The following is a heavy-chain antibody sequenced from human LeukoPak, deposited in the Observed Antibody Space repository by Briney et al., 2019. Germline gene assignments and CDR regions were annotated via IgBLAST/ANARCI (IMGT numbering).Heavy chain of an antibody. D-gene: IGHD2-21*02. CDR1: RFPHTKDR. Sequence: GGSVSLFCSVSRFPHTKDRERCARQAPGKGLEWVGRIKSKTDGGTRDYAAPVKGRFTISRDDSKNTLYLQMDSLKTEDTAVYYCSAQSVTATSPDYWGQGTLVTVSS. CDR2: IKSKTDGGTR. V-gene: IGHV3-15*01. J-gene: IGHJ4*02. CDR3: SAQSVTATSPDY.